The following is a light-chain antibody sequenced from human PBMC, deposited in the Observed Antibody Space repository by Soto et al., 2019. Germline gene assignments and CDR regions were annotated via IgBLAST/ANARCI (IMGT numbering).Light chain of an antibody. CDR1: QSVSSSY. J-gene: IGKJ1*01. CDR3: QQYGSSPGT. CDR2: GAS. V-gene: IGKV3-20*01. Sequence: EIVLTQSPGTLSLSPGERATLSCRASQSVSSSYLAWYQQKPGQAPRLLIYGASSRATGIPYRFSGSGSGTDFTLTISSLEPEDFAVYYCQQYGSSPGTFGQGTKVEIK.